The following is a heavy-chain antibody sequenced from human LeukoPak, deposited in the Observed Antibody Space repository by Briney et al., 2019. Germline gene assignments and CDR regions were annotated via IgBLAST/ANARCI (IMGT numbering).Heavy chain of an antibody. CDR3: AADFYTSYHLGY. V-gene: IGHV3-66*01. Sequence: GGSLRLSCAVSGFTVTVNYMSWVRQAPGKGLEWVSIIYKSGTISYSDSVKGRFIISRDSSTNTLSLQMTSLRAEDTAVYYCAADFYTSYHLGYWGQGTLVTVSS. CDR1: GFTVTVNY. CDR2: IYKSGTI. J-gene: IGHJ4*02. D-gene: IGHD3-16*01.